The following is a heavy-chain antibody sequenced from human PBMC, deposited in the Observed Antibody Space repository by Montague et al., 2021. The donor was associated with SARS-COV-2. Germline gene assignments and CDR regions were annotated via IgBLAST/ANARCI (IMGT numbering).Heavy chain of an antibody. D-gene: IGHD5/OR15-5a*01. Sequence: SLRLSCAASGFTFSYYSMHWIRQSPGKGLEWVAVITYDGKTTYNADSVRGRFTISRDNSKNTLFLEMNSLRGDDPAVYYCARDAWRDGLPNFDSWGQGTLVTVSS. V-gene: IGHV3-30*04. J-gene: IGHJ4*02. CDR3: ARDAWRDGLPNFDS. CDR1: GFTFSYYS. CDR2: ITYDGKTT.